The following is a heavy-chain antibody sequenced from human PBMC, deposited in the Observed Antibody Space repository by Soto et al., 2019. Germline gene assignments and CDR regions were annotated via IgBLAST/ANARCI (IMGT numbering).Heavy chain of an antibody. CDR3: ARGRDGSYSSSWDN. CDR1: GGSFSGYY. J-gene: IGHJ4*02. CDR2: INHSGST. Sequence: SETLSLTCAVYGGSFSGYYWSWIRQPPGKGLEWIGEINHSGSTNYNPSLKSRVTISVDTSKNQFSLKLSSVTAADTAVYYCARGRDGSYSSSWDNWGQGTLVTVSS. V-gene: IGHV4-34*01. D-gene: IGHD6-13*01.